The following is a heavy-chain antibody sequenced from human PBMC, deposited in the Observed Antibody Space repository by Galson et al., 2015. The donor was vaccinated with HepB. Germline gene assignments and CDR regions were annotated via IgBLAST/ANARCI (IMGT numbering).Heavy chain of an antibody. CDR2: ISGSGINT. V-gene: IGHV3-23*01. Sequence: SLRLSCAASGFTSSYYDMRWVRQAPGKGLGWVAGISGSGINTYYADSVKGRFSISKDNSKNTVYLEMNSLRVEDTATYYCAKQRSNWYSPFDNWGQGTLVTVSS. CDR1: GFTSSYYD. J-gene: IGHJ5*02. D-gene: IGHD1-1*01. CDR3: AKQRSNWYSPFDN.